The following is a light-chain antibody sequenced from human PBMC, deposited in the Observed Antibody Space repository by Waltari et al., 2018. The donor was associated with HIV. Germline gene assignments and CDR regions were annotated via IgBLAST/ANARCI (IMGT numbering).Light chain of an antibody. V-gene: IGKV1-39*01. CDR3: QQSYSTPPYT. J-gene: IGKJ2*01. CDR2: AAS. Sequence: DIQMTQSPSSLSASVGDRVIITCRASQAIANYLNWYQQKPGKAPKVLIYAASSLESGGPSRFSGSGFGTDFTLTITALQPEDFGTYYCQQSYSTPPYTFGPGTKLEI. CDR1: QAIANY.